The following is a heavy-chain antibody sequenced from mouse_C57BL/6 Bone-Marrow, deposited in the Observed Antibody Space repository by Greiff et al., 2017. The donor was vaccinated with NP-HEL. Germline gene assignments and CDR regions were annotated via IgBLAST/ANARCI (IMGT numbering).Heavy chain of an antibody. V-gene: IGHV1-76*01. CDR3: ARSHDYDVAY. Sequence: QVQLKESGAELVRPGASVKLSCKASGYTFTDYYINWVKQRPGQGLEWIARIYPGSGNTYYNEKFKGKATLTAEKSSSTAYMQLSSLTSEDSAVYFCARSHDYDVAYWGQGTLVTVSA. CDR2: IYPGSGNT. CDR1: GYTFTDYY. J-gene: IGHJ3*01. D-gene: IGHD2-4*01.